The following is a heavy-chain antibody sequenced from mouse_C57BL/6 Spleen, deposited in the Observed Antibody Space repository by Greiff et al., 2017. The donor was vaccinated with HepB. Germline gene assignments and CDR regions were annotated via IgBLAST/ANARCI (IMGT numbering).Heavy chain of an antibody. CDR3: ASSSWSDYFDY. D-gene: IGHD1-1*01. CDR1: GYSITSGYY. CDR2: ISYDGSN. J-gene: IGHJ2*01. Sequence: EVQLQESGPGLVKPSQSLSLTCSVTGYSITSGYYWNWIRQFPGNKLEWMGYISYDGSNNYNPSLKNRISITRDTSKNQFFLKLNSVTTEDTATYYCASSSWSDYFDYWGQGTTLTVSS. V-gene: IGHV3-6*01.